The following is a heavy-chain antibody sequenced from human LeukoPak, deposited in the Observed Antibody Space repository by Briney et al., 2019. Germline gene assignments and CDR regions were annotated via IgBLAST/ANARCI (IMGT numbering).Heavy chain of an antibody. D-gene: IGHD3-10*01. CDR3: ARKYYYGSGSYDAFDI. Sequence: GGSLRLSCAASGFTVSSNYMSWVRQAPGKGLEWVSVIYSGGSTYYADSVKGRFTISRDNSKNTLYLQMNSLRAEDTAVYYCARKYYYGSGSYDAFDIWGQGTMVTVSS. CDR2: IYSGGST. V-gene: IGHV3-53*01. J-gene: IGHJ3*02. CDR1: GFTVSSNY.